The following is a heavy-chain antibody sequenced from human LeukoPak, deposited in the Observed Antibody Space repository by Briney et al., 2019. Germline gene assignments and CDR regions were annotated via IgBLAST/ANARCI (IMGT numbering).Heavy chain of an antibody. V-gene: IGHV1-2*02. CDR3: ARDYGFYSGLYFFDY. D-gene: IGHD1-26*01. Sequence: ASVKVSCKASGYTFTGHYIHWVRQAPGQGLEWMGWINPNSGGTRYAQKFQGRVTMTRDTSISTAYTDLSRLRSDDTALYSCARDYGFYSGLYFFDYWGQGTLVTVSS. J-gene: IGHJ4*02. CDR2: INPNSGGT. CDR1: GYTFTGHY.